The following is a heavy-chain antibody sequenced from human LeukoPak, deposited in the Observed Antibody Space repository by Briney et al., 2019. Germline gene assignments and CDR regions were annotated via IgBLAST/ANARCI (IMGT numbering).Heavy chain of an antibody. J-gene: IGHJ5*02. Sequence: PSETLSLTCTVSGGSISSSSYYWGWIRQPPGKGLEWIGSIYYSGSTYYNPSLKSRVTISVDTSKNQFSLRLSSVTAADTAVYYCATSDYSGAWFDPWGQETVVTVSS. CDR3: ATSDYSGAWFDP. CDR2: IYYSGST. D-gene: IGHD2-15*01. V-gene: IGHV4-39*01. CDR1: GGSISSSSYY.